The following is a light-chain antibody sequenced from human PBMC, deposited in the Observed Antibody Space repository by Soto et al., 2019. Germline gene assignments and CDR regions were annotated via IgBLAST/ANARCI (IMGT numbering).Light chain of an antibody. Sequence: QSVLTQPASVSGSPGQSIAISCTGTSSDVGSYNLVSWYQQHPGKAPKLMIYEGTKRHSGVSNRFSGSKSGNTASLTISGLQAEDEADYYCCSSAGSSLYVFGSGTKVTVL. CDR1: SSDVGSYNL. CDR2: EGT. J-gene: IGLJ1*01. V-gene: IGLV2-23*01. CDR3: CSSAGSSLYV.